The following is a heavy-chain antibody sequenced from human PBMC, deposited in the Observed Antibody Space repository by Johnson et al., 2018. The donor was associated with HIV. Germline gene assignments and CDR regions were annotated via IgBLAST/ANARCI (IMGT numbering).Heavy chain of an antibody. Sequence: EVQLVESGGGLVKPGGSLRLSCAASGFTFSDYYMSWIRQAPGKALEWVSAIGKAADTYYADSVKGRFTISRDNSKNTLYLQMNSLRAEDTAVYYCAKDQWSSSWTNDAFDIWGQGTMVTVSS. V-gene: IGHV3-66*01. CDR3: AKDQWSSSWTNDAFDI. D-gene: IGHD6-13*01. CDR1: GFTFSDYY. CDR2: IGKAADT. J-gene: IGHJ3*02.